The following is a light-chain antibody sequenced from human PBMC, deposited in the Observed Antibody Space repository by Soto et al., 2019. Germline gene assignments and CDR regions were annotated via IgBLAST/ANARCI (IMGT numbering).Light chain of an antibody. CDR1: QGIRDA. V-gene: IGKV1-17*01. Sequence: DIQMTQSPSSLSASVGDRVTITCRASQGIRDALGRYQQKPGKAPKRLIYAASSLQSGVPSRFSGNRSRKQINHTHSSRRPEDVATSYCLQQNSHPPSFGQGTKVEIK. CDR3: LQQNSHPPS. CDR2: AAS. J-gene: IGKJ1*01.